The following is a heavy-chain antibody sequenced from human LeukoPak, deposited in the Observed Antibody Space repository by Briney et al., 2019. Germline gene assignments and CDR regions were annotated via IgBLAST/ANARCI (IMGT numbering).Heavy chain of an antibody. V-gene: IGHV1-69*13. Sequence: WASVKVSCKASGGTFSSYAISWVRQAPGQGLEWMGGIIPIFGTANYAQKFQGRVTITADESTSTAYMELSSLRSEDTAVYYCARGGLRYDSSGYYRLFDYWGQGTLVTVSS. D-gene: IGHD3-22*01. J-gene: IGHJ4*02. CDR1: GGTFSSYA. CDR2: IIPIFGTA. CDR3: ARGGLRYDSSGYYRLFDY.